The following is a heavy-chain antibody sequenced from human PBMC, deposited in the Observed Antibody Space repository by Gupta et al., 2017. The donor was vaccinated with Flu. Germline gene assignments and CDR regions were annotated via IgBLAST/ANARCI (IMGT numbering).Heavy chain of an antibody. CDR3: TRYNHPCRWYI. CDR2: IHYSGTT. D-gene: IGHD2-15*01. Sequence: GGSGTDDYWGWIRQAPGKGLEWIGYIHYSGTTDYKPSLQGRATISIDAAKTYFSLSLTYVRAEDTALYFCTRYNHPCRWYIWGPGTLVTVSS. J-gene: IGHJ4*02. V-gene: IGHV4-59*02. CDR1: GGSGTDDY.